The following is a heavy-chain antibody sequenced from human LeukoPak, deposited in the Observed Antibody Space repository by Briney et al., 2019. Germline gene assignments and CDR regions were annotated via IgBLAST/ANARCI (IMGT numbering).Heavy chain of an antibody. V-gene: IGHV1-2*02. J-gene: IGHJ4*02. CDR3: AREYSSTWFVSPVLGY. Sequence: ASVKVSCKASGYTFTGYYMHWVRQASGQGLEWMGWINPNSGGTNYAQKFQGRVTMTRDTSISTAYMELSSLRSDDTAVYYCAREYSSTWFVSPVLGYWGQGTLVTVSS. D-gene: IGHD6-13*01. CDR1: GYTFTGYY. CDR2: INPNSGGT.